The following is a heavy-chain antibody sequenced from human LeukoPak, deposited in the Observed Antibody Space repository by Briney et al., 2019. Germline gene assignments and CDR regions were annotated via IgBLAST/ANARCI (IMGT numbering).Heavy chain of an antibody. J-gene: IGHJ4*02. CDR3: ARTYSSSWYSVDY. CDR2: IYYSGST. CDR1: GGSISSYY. D-gene: IGHD6-13*01. Sequence: SSETLSLTCTVFGGSISSYYWSWIRQPPGKGLEWIGYIYYSGSTNYNPSLKSRVTISVDTSKNQFSLKLSSVTAADTAVYYCARTYSSSWYSVDYWGQGTLVTVSS. V-gene: IGHV4-59*01.